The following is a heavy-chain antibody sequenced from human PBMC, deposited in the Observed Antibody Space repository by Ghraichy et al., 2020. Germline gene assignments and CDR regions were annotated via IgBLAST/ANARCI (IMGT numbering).Heavy chain of an antibody. D-gene: IGHD6-19*01. V-gene: IGHV3-23*01. CDR2: ISGSGGST. J-gene: IGHJ4*02. Sequence: GGSLRLSCAASGFTFSSYAMSWVRQAPGKGLEWVSAISGSGGSTYYADSVKGRFTISRDNSKNTLYLQMNSLRAEDTAVYYCAKTILRHIAVAGFDYWGQGTLVTVSS. CDR3: AKTILRHIAVAGFDY. CDR1: GFTFSSYA.